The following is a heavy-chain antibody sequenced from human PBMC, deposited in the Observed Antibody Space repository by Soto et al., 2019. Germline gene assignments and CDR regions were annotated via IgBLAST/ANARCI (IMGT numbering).Heavy chain of an antibody. Sequence: QEQLVESGGGVVQPGRPLRLSCAASEFTFSPYPMHWVRQAPGKGLEWVAVISFDGATKYYADSVKGRFAISRDNSMNTLYLQMNSLRPEDTAVYYCAKDQSASSNSYHAMAVWGPGTTVTVSS. CDR1: EFTFSPYP. CDR2: ISFDGATK. V-gene: IGHV3-30*09. CDR3: AKDQSASSNSYHAMAV. J-gene: IGHJ6*02. D-gene: IGHD6-6*01.